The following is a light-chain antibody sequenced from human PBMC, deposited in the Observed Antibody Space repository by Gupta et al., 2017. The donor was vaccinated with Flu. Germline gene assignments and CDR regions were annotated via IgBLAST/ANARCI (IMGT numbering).Light chain of an antibody. Sequence: QSALTQPPSVSGSPGQSVTISCTGTSSDIGSYNRVSWYHQPPGTAPKLMIYEVSNRPAGVPNRFSGSKSGNTASLTISGLQAEDEADYYCSSYTSSSIEVFGTGTKVTVL. CDR3: SSYTSSSIEV. J-gene: IGLJ1*01. V-gene: IGLV2-18*02. CDR1: SSDIGSYNR. CDR2: EVS.